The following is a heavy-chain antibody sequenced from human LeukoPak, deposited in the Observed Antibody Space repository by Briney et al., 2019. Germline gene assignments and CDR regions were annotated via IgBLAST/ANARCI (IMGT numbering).Heavy chain of an antibody. Sequence: ASVKVSCKASGYTFTSYDINWVRQASGQGLEWMGWMNPNSGNTGYAQKFQGRVTMTRNTSISTAYMELSSLRSEDTAVYYCASGRGMRFGDPDYWGQGTLVTVSS. CDR3: ASGRGMRFGDPDY. J-gene: IGHJ4*02. V-gene: IGHV1-8*01. CDR1: GYTFTSYD. D-gene: IGHD3-10*01. CDR2: MNPNSGNT.